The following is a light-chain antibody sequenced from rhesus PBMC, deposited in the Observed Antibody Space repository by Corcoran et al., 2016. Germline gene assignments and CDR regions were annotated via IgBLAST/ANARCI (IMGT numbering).Light chain of an antibody. CDR1: QGISSW. J-gene: IGKJ3*01. V-gene: IGKV1-19*01. CDR2: YAS. CDR3: QQYDDLPFT. Sequence: DIQMTQSPSSLSASVGDKVTITCHASQGISSWLAWYQPNPGKAPTPLIYYASSLQIGVPSRLSGSGAWTDYTLTISSLQPEDFATYYCQQYDDLPFTFGPGTKLDIK.